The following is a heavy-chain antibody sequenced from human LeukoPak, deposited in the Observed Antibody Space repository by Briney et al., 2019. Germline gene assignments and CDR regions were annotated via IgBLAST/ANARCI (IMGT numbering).Heavy chain of an antibody. CDR3: ARTYYDILTGYYAFDY. CDR1: GYTFTSYG. Sequence: ASVKVSCKASGYTFTSYGISWVRQAPGQGLEWMGWISAHNGNTNYAQKLQGRVTMTTDTSTSTAYMELRSLRSDDTAVYYCARTYYDILTGYYAFDYWGQGTLVTVSS. CDR2: ISAHNGNT. V-gene: IGHV1-18*01. D-gene: IGHD3-9*01. J-gene: IGHJ4*02.